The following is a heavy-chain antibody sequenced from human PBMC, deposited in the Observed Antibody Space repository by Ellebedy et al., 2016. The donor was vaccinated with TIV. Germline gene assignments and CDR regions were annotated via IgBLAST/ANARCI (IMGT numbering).Heavy chain of an antibody. CDR3: AGSAYSSSWYAIDDAFDI. J-gene: IGHJ3*02. D-gene: IGHD6-13*01. V-gene: IGHV4-34*01. CDR2: IYYSGST. Sequence: SETLSLTCAVYGGSFSGYYWSWIRQPPGKGLEWIGSIYYSGSTYYNPSLKSRVTISVDTSKNQFSLKLSSVTAADTAVYYCAGSAYSSSWYAIDDAFDIWGQGTMVTVSS. CDR1: GGSFSGYY.